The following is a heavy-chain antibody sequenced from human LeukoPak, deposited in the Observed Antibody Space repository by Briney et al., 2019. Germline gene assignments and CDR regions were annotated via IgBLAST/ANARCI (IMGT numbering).Heavy chain of an antibody. J-gene: IGHJ4*02. D-gene: IGHD3-22*01. CDR1: GFTFGSYA. V-gene: IGHV3-23*01. CDR3: AKDPTYYYDSTGGLLY. Sequence: PGGSLRLSCAASGFTFGSYAMSWVRQAPGKGLEWVSAISGSGGSTYYADSVKGRFTISRDNSKNTLYLQMNSLRAEDTAVYYCAKDPTYYYDSTGGLLYWGQGTLVTVSS. CDR2: ISGSGGST.